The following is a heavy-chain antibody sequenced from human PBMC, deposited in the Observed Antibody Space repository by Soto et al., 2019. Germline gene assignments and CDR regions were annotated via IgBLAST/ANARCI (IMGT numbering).Heavy chain of an antibody. J-gene: IGHJ6*02. Sequence: SETLSLTCTVSGGSISSGDYYWSWIRQPPGKGLEWIGYIYYSGSTYYNPSLKSRVTISVDTSKNQFSLKLSSVTAADTAVYYCARGYTMVRGVYYYYYYGMDVWGQGTTVTVSS. D-gene: IGHD3-10*01. CDR1: GGSISSGDYY. CDR3: ARGYTMVRGVYYYYYYGMDV. V-gene: IGHV4-30-4*01. CDR2: IYYSGST.